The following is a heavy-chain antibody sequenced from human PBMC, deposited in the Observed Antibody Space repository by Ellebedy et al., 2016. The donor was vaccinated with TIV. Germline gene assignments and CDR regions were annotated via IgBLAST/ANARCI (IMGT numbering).Heavy chain of an antibody. V-gene: IGHV1-69*13. Sequence: AASVKVSCKASGDILSSYAISWVRQAPGQGLEWMGVVIPIIGAANYAQDFQGRVTITADAFTYTSHMLLSSLRSDDTAIYYCVRIEDGGWALDHWGQGTLVTVSS. CDR1: GDILSSYA. CDR3: VRIEDGGWALDH. J-gene: IGHJ4*02. D-gene: IGHD6-19*01. CDR2: VIPIIGAA.